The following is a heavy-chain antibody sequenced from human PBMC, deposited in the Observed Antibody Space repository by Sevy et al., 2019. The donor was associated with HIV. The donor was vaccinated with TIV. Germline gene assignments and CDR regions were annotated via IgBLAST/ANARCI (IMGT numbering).Heavy chain of an antibody. CDR1: GFTFSSYA. CDR3: ASSLRFKAFNI. V-gene: IGHV3-30-3*01. Sequence: GGSLRLSCAASGFTFSSYAMHWVRQAPGKGLEWVAVISYDGSNKYYADSVKGRFTISRDNSKNTLYLQMNSLRAEDTAVYYCASSLRFKAFNIWGQGTMVTVSS. J-gene: IGHJ3*02. CDR2: ISYDGSNK.